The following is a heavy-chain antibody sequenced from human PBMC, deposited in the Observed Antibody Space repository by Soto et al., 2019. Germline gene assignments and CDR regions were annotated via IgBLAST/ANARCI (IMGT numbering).Heavy chain of an antibody. CDR1: GGSISSYY. CDR3: ARVRMLRGVNPRLDY. J-gene: IGHJ4*01. V-gene: IGHV4-59*01. Sequence: SETLSLTCTVSGGSISSYYWSWLRQPPGKGLEWIGYIYYSGSTNYNPSLKSRVTISVDTSNNQFSLKLRSVTAADTDVYYCARVRMLRGVNPRLDYWGHGTLVRVSS. D-gene: IGHD3-10*01. CDR2: IYYSGST.